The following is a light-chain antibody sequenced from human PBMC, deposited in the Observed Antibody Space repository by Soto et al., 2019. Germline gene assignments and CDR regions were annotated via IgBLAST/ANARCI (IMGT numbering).Light chain of an antibody. CDR1: QSVDSSY. J-gene: IGKJ2*01. V-gene: IGKV3-20*01. CDR2: GTS. CDR3: QQFADSLYT. Sequence: ENVLTQSPVTLSLSPGERATLSCRASQSVDSSYLAWYQQKPGQAPRLLIYGTSSRATGIPDRFSGSGSGIAFTLTIHRLEDEDVAVYYCQQFADSLYTFGQGTKLEIK.